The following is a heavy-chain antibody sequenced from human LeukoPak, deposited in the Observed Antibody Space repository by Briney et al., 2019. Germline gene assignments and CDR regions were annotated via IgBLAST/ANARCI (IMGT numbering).Heavy chain of an antibody. Sequence: GGSLRLSCAASGFTFSSYWMSWVRQAPGKGLEWVANIKQDGSEKYYVDSVKGRFTISRDNAKNSLYLQMNSLRAEDTAVYYCARDAGRTSGCNDAFDIWGQGTMVTVSS. CDR2: IKQDGSEK. V-gene: IGHV3-7*01. D-gene: IGHD6-19*01. J-gene: IGHJ3*02. CDR3: ARDAGRTSGCNDAFDI. CDR1: GFTFSSYW.